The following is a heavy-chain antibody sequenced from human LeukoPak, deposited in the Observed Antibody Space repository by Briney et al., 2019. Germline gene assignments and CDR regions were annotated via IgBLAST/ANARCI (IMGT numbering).Heavy chain of an antibody. Sequence: GGSLRLSCAASGFTFSSYGMHWVRQAPGKGLEWVAFIRLDGTNKDYADSVKGRFTISRDNFKNTLYLQMNSLRAEDTAVYYCAKDLGSSPDYWGQGTLVTVSS. CDR2: IRLDGTNK. CDR1: GFTFSSYG. V-gene: IGHV3-30*02. D-gene: IGHD6-6*01. J-gene: IGHJ4*02. CDR3: AKDLGSSPDY.